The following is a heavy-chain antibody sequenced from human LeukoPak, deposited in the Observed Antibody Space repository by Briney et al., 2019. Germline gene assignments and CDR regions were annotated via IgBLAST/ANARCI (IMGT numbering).Heavy chain of an antibody. Sequence: SETLSLTCAVYGGSFSGYYWSWIRQPPGKGLEWIGEINHSGSTNYNPSLKSRVTISVDTSKNQFSLKLSSVTAADTAVYYCARVPTYTNHFDYWGQGTLVTVSS. D-gene: IGHD4-11*01. CDR2: INHSGST. CDR1: GGSFSGYY. CDR3: ARVPTYTNHFDY. V-gene: IGHV4-34*01. J-gene: IGHJ4*02.